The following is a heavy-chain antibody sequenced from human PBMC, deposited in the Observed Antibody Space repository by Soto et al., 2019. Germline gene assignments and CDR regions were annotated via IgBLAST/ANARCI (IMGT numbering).Heavy chain of an antibody. Sequence: QVQLQESGPGLVKPSETLSLTCTVSGGSIGSYYWSWIRQPPGKGLEWIGYIYYSGSTNYNPSLKSRVTISVDTSKNQFSLKLSSVTAADTAVYYCARGRGDLPYWGQGTLVTVSS. CDR2: IYYSGST. D-gene: IGHD2-21*02. CDR1: GGSIGSYY. J-gene: IGHJ4*02. CDR3: ARGRGDLPY. V-gene: IGHV4-59*01.